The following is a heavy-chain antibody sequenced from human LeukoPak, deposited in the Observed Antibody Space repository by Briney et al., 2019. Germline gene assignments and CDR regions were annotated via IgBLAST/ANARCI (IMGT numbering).Heavy chain of an antibody. Sequence: GGSLRLSCAASGFTFSDYYMSWIRQAPGKGLEWVSYISSSGSTIYYADSVKGRFTISRDNAKNTLFLQMNSLRAEDTAVYYCVRERSIFGGFNNWFGPWGQGTLVTVSS. J-gene: IGHJ5*02. CDR1: GFTFSDYY. CDR3: VRERSIFGGFNNWFGP. V-gene: IGHV3-11*01. CDR2: ISSSGSTI. D-gene: IGHD3-3*01.